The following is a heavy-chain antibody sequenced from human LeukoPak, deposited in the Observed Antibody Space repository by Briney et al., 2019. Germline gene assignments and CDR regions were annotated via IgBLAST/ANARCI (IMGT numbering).Heavy chain of an antibody. J-gene: IGHJ4*02. CDR3: ARGGPGYSYGYVY. CDR2: INHSGST. D-gene: IGHD5-18*01. Sequence: SSETLSLTCTVSGGSISSSSYYWGWIRQPPGKGLEWIGEINHSGSTNYNPSLKSRVTISVDTSKNQFSLKLSSVTAADTAVYYCARGGPGYSYGYVYWGQGTLVTVSS. V-gene: IGHV4-39*07. CDR1: GGSISSSSYY.